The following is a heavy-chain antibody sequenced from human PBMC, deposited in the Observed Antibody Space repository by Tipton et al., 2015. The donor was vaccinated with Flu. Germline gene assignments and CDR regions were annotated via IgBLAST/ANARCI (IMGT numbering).Heavy chain of an antibody. CDR3: ARIIGNGNYDYAVDV. V-gene: IGHV3-11*04. CDR2: SGSRGSTI. D-gene: IGHD1-20*01. Sequence: SLRLSCKASGFSVNDYYMSWIRQAPGKGLEWVAYSGSRGSTIYYADSVRGRFTTSRDNAKNSLYLQMDSLRADDTALYYCARIIGNGNYDYAVDVWGQGTAVTVS. CDR1: GFSVNDYY. J-gene: IGHJ6*02.